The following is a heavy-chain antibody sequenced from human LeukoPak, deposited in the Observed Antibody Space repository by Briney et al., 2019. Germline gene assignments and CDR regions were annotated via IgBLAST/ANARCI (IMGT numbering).Heavy chain of an antibody. J-gene: IGHJ3*02. CDR1: GGSLSCYF. CDR2: IYTSGST. Sequence: SETLSLTCTVSGGSLSCYFWNWIRQPAGKGLEWIGRIYTSGSTNYNPSLKSRVTISVDTSKNQFSLKLSSVTATDTAVYYCARDKSRSYGSADAFDIWGQGTMVTVSS. V-gene: IGHV4-4*07. CDR3: ARDKSRSYGSADAFDI. D-gene: IGHD3-10*01.